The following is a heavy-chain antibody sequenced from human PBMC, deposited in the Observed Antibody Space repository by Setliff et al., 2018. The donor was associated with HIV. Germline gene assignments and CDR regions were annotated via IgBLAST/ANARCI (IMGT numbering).Heavy chain of an antibody. CDR3: AKGLMIVVVINVFHY. V-gene: IGHV3-23*01. D-gene: IGHD3-22*01. Sequence: GSLRLSCAASGFTFSSYAMSWVRQAPGKGLEWVSAISGSGGSTYYADSVKGRFTISRDNSKNTLYLQMNSLRAEDTAVYYCAKGLMIVVVINVFHYWGQGTLVTVSS. CDR2: ISGSGGST. CDR1: GFTFSSYA. J-gene: IGHJ4*02.